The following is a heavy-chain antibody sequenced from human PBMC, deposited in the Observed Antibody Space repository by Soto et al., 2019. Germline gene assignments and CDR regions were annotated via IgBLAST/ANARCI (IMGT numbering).Heavy chain of an antibody. D-gene: IGHD1-1*01. J-gene: IGHJ4*02. CDR2: ISAHNGNT. V-gene: IGHV1-18*01. Sequence: QVHLVQSGAEVKKPGASVKVSCQASGYAFTTYGITWVRQAPGQGLEGMGWISAHNGNTNYAQKLQGRVTVTRDTSTSTAYMELRSLRSDATAVYYCARGRYGDYWGQGALVTVSS. CDR3: ARGRYGDY. CDR1: GYAFTTYG.